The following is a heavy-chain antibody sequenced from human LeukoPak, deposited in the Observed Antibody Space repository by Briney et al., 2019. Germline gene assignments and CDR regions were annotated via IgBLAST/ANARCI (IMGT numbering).Heavy chain of an antibody. CDR1: GFTFSSYA. CDR3: AASTVTTDYYYYMDV. V-gene: IGHV3-23*01. CDR2: ISGSGGST. J-gene: IGHJ6*03. D-gene: IGHD4-17*01. Sequence: PGGSLRLSCAASGFTFSSYAMSWVRQAPGKGLEWVSAISGSGGSTYYADSVKGRFTISRDNSKNTLYLQMNSLRAEDTAVYYCAASTVTTDYYYYMDVWGKGTTVTVSS.